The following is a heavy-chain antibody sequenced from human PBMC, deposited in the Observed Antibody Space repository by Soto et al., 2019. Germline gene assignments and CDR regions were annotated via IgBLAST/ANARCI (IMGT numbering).Heavy chain of an antibody. V-gene: IGHV4-39*01. CDR2: IYYSGST. J-gene: IGHJ4*02. D-gene: IGHD3-22*01. CDR3: ARLIKKGSGWKGPDY. Sequence: QLQLQESGPGLVKPSETLSLTCTVSGGSISSSSYYWGWIRQPPGKGLAWIGSIYYSGSTYYNASLKSRVTISVDTSKNQLSLELSSVTAADTAVYYCARLIKKGSGWKGPDYGGQGTLVTVSS. CDR1: GGSISSSSYY.